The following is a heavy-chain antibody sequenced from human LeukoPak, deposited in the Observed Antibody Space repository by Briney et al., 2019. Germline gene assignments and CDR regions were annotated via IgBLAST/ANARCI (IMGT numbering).Heavy chain of an antibody. CDR3: ARSYSSGWPXYFDY. D-gene: IGHD6-19*01. Sequence: SETLSLTCTVSGGSISSGDYYWSWIRQPPGKGLECIGYIYYSGSTYYNPSLKSRVTISVDTSKNQFSLKLSSVTAADTAVYYCARSYSSGWPXYFDYXGQGTLVTVSS. J-gene: IGHJ4*02. V-gene: IGHV4-30-4*01. CDR2: IYYSGST. CDR1: GGSISSGDYY.